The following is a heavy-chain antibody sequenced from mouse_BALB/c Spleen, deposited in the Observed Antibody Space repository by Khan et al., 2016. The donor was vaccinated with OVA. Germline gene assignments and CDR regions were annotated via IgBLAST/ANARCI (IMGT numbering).Heavy chain of an antibody. Sequence: QVQLKESGAELARPGASVKMSCKASGYTFTSYTMHWVKQRPGQGLEWIGYINPSSSYPNYNQKFKDKATLTADKSSSTAYMQLSSLTSEDSAVYCCTREEAYNRYDGWFAYWGQGTLVTVSA. J-gene: IGHJ3*01. D-gene: IGHD2-14*01. V-gene: IGHV1-4*01. CDR1: GYTFTSYT. CDR3: TREEAYNRYDGWFAY. CDR2: INPSSSYP.